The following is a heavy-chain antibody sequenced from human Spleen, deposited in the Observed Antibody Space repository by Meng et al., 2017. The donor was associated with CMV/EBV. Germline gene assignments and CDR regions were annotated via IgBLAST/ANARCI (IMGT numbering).Heavy chain of an antibody. Sequence: SETLSLTCTVSGGSVSSGGSYWSWIRQPPGKGPEWIGYVYYTGSTNYNPSLKSRVSISVDTSKNQFSLKLRSLTAADTAVYYCAKGDQLIDPWGLGTLVTVSS. D-gene: IGHD3-22*01. CDR1: GGSVSSGGSY. J-gene: IGHJ5*02. CDR2: VYYTGST. V-gene: IGHV4-61*08. CDR3: AKGDQLIDP.